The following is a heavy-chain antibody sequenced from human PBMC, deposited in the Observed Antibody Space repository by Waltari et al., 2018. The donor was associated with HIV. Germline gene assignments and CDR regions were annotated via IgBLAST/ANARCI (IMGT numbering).Heavy chain of an antibody. V-gene: IGHV3-7*01. CDR2: IKQEGSEK. J-gene: IGHJ4*02. Sequence: EVQLVESGGGLVQPGGSLRLSCAASGFTFSSYWMSWVRQAPGKGLEWVANIKQEGSEKYYVDSVKGRFTISRDNAKNSLYLQMNSLRAEDTAVYYCAREKKYDSSGYPYWGQGTLVTVSS. CDR3: AREKKYDSSGYPY. D-gene: IGHD3-22*01. CDR1: GFTFSSYW.